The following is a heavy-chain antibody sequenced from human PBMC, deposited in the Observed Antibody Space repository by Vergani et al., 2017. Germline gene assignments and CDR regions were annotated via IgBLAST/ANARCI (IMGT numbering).Heavy chain of an antibody. D-gene: IGHD3-10*01. CDR3: AGGLHNYGAGSYMDY. CDR2: IWYDGSNK. CDR1: GFTFSSYG. J-gene: IGHJ4*02. V-gene: IGHV3-33*01. Sequence: QVQLVESGGGVVQPGRSLRLSCAASGFTFSSYGMHWVRQAPGKGLGWVAVIWYDGSNKYYADSVKGRFTISRDNSKNTLYLQMNSLRAEDTAVYYCAGGLHNYGAGSYMDYWGQGTLVTVSS.